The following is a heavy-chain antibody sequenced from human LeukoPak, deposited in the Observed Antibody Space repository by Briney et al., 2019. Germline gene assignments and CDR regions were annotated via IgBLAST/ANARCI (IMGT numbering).Heavy chain of an antibody. V-gene: IGHV3-66*01. J-gene: IGHJ3*02. Sequence: PGGSLRLSCAASGFTVNSNYMSWVRQAPGKGLEWVSVIYSGGSTYYADSVKGRFTISRDNSKNTLYLQMNSLRAGDTAVYYCARERSGWYWAFDIWGQGTMVTVSS. CDR2: IYSGGST. CDR3: ARERSGWYWAFDI. CDR1: GFTVNSNY. D-gene: IGHD6-19*01.